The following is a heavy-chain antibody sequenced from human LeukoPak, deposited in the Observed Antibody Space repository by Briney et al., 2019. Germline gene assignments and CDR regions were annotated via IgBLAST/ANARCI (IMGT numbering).Heavy chain of an antibody. Sequence: PSETLSLTCTVSGGSISSGSYYWSWIRQPAGKGLEWIGRIYTSGSTNYNPSLKSRVTISVDTSKNQFSLKLSSVTAADTAVYYCARGALLWFGELSYGAFDIWGQGTMVTVSS. CDR1: GGSISSGSYY. J-gene: IGHJ3*02. V-gene: IGHV4-61*02. CDR3: ARGALLWFGELSYGAFDI. CDR2: IYTSGST. D-gene: IGHD3-10*01.